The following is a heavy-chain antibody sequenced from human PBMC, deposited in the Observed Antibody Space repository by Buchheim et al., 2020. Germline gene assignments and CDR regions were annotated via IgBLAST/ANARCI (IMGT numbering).Heavy chain of an antibody. D-gene: IGHD1-26*01. Sequence: EVQLVESGGDLVQPGGSLRLSCAASGFTFSKYWIHWVRQVPGKGLVWVSRINFDGSSTSYADSVKGRFTISRDNAKNTLYLQMNSLRAEDTAVYYCARDGYSNYDDYYYYGMDVWGQGTT. CDR1: GFTFSKYW. V-gene: IGHV3-74*01. J-gene: IGHJ6*02. CDR2: INFDGSST. CDR3: ARDGYSNYDDYYYYGMDV.